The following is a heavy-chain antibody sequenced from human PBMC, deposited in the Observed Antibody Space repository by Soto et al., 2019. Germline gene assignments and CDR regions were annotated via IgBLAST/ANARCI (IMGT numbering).Heavy chain of an antibody. J-gene: IGHJ6*04. V-gene: IGHV1-8*01. Sequence: SVKVSCTAAGYTFTSYDINWVRQATGQGLEWMGWMNPNSGNTGYAQKFQGRVTLTRNTSISTAYMELSSLRSEDTAVYYCARFRMVRGVLPYCMDVWGKG. CDR2: MNPNSGNT. D-gene: IGHD3-10*01. CDR3: ARFRMVRGVLPYCMDV. CDR1: GYTFTSYD.